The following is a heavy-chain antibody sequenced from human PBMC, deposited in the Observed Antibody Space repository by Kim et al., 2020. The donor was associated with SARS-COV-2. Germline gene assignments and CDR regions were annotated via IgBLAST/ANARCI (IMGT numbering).Heavy chain of an antibody. D-gene: IGHD3-22*01. CDR3: ARGGRYDSSGLDY. V-gene: IGHV4-4*02. CDR2: IYHSGST. Sequence: SETLSLTCAVSGGSISSSNWWSWVRQPPGKGLEWIGEIYHSGSTNYNPSLKSRVTISVDKSKNQFSLKLSSVTAADTAVYYCARGGRYDSSGLDYWGQGTLVTVSS. CDR1: GGSISSSNW. J-gene: IGHJ4*02.